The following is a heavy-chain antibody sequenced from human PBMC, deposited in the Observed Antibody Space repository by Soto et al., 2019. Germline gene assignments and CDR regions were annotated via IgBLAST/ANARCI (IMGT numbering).Heavy chain of an antibody. CDR2: ISSRSSTI. J-gene: IGHJ4*02. CDR3: ARSAIAAAGNLDY. D-gene: IGHD6-13*01. Sequence: GGSLRLSCACSGFTFSSYSMNWVRQAPGKGLEWVSYISSRSSTIYYADSVKGRFTISRDNAKNSLYLQMNSLRPEDTAVYYCARSAIAAAGNLDYWGQGTLVTVSS. CDR1: GFTFSSYS. V-gene: IGHV3-48*01.